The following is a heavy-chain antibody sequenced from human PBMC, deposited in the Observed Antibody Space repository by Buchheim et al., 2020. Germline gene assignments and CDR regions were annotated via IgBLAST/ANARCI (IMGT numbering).Heavy chain of an antibody. CDR2: IYYSGST. V-gene: IGHV4-61*01. D-gene: IGHD3-3*01. Sequence: QVQLQESGPGLVKPSETLSLTCTVSGGSVSSGSYYWSWIRQPPGKGLEWIGYIYYSGSTNYNPSLKSRVTISVDTSKNQFSLKLSSVTAADTAVYYCARVGYDFWSGSSPETYYFDYWGQGTL. CDR1: GGSVSSGSYY. J-gene: IGHJ4*02. CDR3: ARVGYDFWSGSSPETYYFDY.